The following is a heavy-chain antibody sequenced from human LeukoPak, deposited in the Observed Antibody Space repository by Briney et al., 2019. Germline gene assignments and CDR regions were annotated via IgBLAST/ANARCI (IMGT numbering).Heavy chain of an antibody. Sequence: GASVKVSCKPSGGTFGSYAISWVRQAPGQGLEWMGRIIPILGIANYAQKFQGRVTITADKSTSTAYMELSSLRSEDTAVYCCARDLSYSSAPFDYWGQGTLVTVSS. CDR3: ARDLSYSSAPFDY. D-gene: IGHD6-19*01. V-gene: IGHV1-69*04. CDR2: IIPILGIA. CDR1: GGTFGSYA. J-gene: IGHJ4*02.